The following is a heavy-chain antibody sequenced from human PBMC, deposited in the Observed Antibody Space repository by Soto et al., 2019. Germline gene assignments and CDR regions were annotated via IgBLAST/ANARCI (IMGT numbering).Heavy chain of an antibody. CDR2: IYPGDSDT. CDR1: GYSFTSYW. CDR3: ARSDGSSGPWDDAFDI. J-gene: IGHJ3*02. Sequence: GESLKISCKGSGYSFTSYWIGWVRQMPGKGLEWMGIIYPGDSDTRYSPSFQGQVTISADKSISTAYLQWSSLKASDTAMYYCARSDGSSGPWDDAFDIWGQGTMVTVSS. D-gene: IGHD3-22*01. V-gene: IGHV5-51*01.